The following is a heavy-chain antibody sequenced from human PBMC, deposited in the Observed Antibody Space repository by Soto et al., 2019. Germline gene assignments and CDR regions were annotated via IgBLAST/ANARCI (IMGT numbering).Heavy chain of an antibody. CDR3: ARGGGSSSWYWPFDY. CDR1: GFTFSSYW. D-gene: IGHD6-13*01. J-gene: IGHJ4*02. V-gene: IGHV3-74*01. CDR2: INSDGSST. Sequence: GGSLRLSCAASGFTFSSYWMHWVRQAPGKGLVWVSRINSDGSSTSYADSVKGRFTISRDNAKNTLYLQMNSLRAEDTTVYYCARGGGSSSWYWPFDYWGQGTLVTVSS.